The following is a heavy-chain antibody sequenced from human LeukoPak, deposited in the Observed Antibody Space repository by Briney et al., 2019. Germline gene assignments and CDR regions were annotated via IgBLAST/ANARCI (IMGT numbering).Heavy chain of an antibody. V-gene: IGHV4-34*01. D-gene: IGHD1-14*01. CDR3: ARHMARRRWFDP. CDR1: GGSFSGYY. CDR2: INRSGST. J-gene: IGHJ5*02. Sequence: SETLSLTCAVYGGSFSGYYWSWIRQPPGKGLEWIGEINRSGSTNYNPSLKSRVTISVDTSKDQFSLRLSSVTAADTAVYYCARHMARRRWFDPWGQGTLVTVSS.